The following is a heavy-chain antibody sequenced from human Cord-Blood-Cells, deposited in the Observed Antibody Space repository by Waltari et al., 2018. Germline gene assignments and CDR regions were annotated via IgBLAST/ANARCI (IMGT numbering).Heavy chain of an antibody. Sequence: QVQLVESGGGVVQPGRSLRLSCAASGFTFSSYGMHWVRQAPGKGLVWVAVIWYYGSKKYYADCVKGRFTITRDNSKNMLYLQMNSLRAEDTAVYYCARDEGTIVVVPAAIDYWGQGTLVTVSS. CDR2: IWYYGSKK. V-gene: IGHV3-33*01. CDR1: GFTFSSYG. D-gene: IGHD2-2*01. CDR3: ARDEGTIVVVPAAIDY. J-gene: IGHJ4*02.